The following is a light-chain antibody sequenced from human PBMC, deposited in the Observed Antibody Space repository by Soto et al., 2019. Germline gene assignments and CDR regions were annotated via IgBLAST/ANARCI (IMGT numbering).Light chain of an antibody. CDR3: QQYYSTPLT. V-gene: IGKV4-1*01. Sequence: DIVMTQSPDSLAVSLGERATINCKSSQSVLYSSNNKHYLAWYQQKPGQPPKLLIYSASTRESGVPDRFSGSGSGTDFTLTISSLQAEDVAVYYCQQYYSTPLTFGQGTKVEIK. CDR2: SAS. CDR1: QSVLYSSNNKHY. J-gene: IGKJ1*01.